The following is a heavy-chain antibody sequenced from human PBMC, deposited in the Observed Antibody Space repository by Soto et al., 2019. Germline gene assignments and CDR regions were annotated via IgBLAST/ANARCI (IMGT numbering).Heavy chain of an antibody. CDR1: GGSISSDYY. CDR2: IYYSGST. Sequence: QVQMEESGPGLVKPSQTLSLTCTVSGGSISSDYYWSWIRQPPGKGLEWMGYIYYSGSTYYNPSLKSRVTISVDPSKNQFSLTLGSVNAADTAVYYCARAPYRGSNSRGAFDIWGQGTMVSVSS. CDR3: ARAPYRGSNSRGAFDI. V-gene: IGHV4-30-4*01. J-gene: IGHJ3*02. D-gene: IGHD4-4*01.